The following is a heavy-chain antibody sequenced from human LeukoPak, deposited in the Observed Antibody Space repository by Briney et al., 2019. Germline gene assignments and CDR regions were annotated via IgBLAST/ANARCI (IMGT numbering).Heavy chain of an antibody. CDR2: ISAYNGNT. CDR1: GYTFTSYG. CDR3: ARFPIVGATTYLDY. V-gene: IGHV1-18*01. J-gene: IGHJ4*02. Sequence: ASVKVSCKASGYTFTSYGISWVRQAPGQGLEWMGWISAYNGNTNYAQKLQGRVTMTTDTSTSTAYMELSSLRSEDTAVYYCARFPIVGATTYLDYWGQGTLVTVSS. D-gene: IGHD1-26*01.